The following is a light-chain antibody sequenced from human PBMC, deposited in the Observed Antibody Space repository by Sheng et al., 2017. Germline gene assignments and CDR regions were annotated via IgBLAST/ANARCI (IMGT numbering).Light chain of an antibody. V-gene: IGKV3D-20*02. CDR2: GAS. CDR3: QQRSNWLWT. Sequence: EIVLTQSPGTLSLSPGERATLSCRASQSVGSTYLAWYQQKPGQAPRLLIYGASSRATGIPDRFSGSGSGTDFTLTISRLEPEDFAVYYCQQRSNWLWTFGQGTKVEIK. CDR1: QSVGSTY. J-gene: IGKJ1*01.